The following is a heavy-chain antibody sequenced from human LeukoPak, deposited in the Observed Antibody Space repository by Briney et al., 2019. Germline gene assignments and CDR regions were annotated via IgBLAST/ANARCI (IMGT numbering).Heavy chain of an antibody. CDR2: IKQDGSEK. J-gene: IGHJ4*02. V-gene: IGHV3-7*01. CDR3: ARQKGGFRAAAGGRGPTDY. Sequence: GGSLRLSCAASGFTFSSYWMSWVRQAPGKGLEWVANIKQDGSEKYYVDSVKGRLTISRDNAKNSLYLQMNSLRAEDTAVYYCARQKGGFRAAAGGRGPTDYWGQGTLVTVSS. D-gene: IGHD6-13*01. CDR1: GFTFSSYW.